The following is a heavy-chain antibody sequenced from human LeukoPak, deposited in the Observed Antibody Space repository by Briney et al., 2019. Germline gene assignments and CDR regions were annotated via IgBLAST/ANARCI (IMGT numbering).Heavy chain of an antibody. CDR2: ISAYNGNT. Sequence: ASVKVSCKASGYTFTSYGISWVRQAPGQGLEWMGWISAYNGNTNYAQKLQGRVTMTTDTSTGTAYMELRSLRSDDTAVYYCARDPGGWFGESVDYWGQGTLVTVSS. V-gene: IGHV1-18*01. CDR3: ARDPGGWFGESVDY. J-gene: IGHJ4*02. D-gene: IGHD3-10*01. CDR1: GYTFTSYG.